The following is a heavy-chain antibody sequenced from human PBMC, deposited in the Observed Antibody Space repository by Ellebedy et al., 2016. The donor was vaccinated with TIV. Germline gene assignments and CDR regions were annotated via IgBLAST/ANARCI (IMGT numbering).Heavy chain of an antibody. J-gene: IGHJ3*02. CDR3: ATRVKARVITPYDAFDI. Sequence: GESLKISCKGSGYSFTSYWIGWVRQMPGKGLEWMGIIYPGDSDTRYSPSFQGQVTISADKSISTAYLQWSSLKASDTGMYYCATRVKARVITPYDAFDIWGQGTMVTVSS. CDR1: GYSFTSYW. CDR2: IYPGDSDT. V-gene: IGHV5-51*01. D-gene: IGHD3-22*01.